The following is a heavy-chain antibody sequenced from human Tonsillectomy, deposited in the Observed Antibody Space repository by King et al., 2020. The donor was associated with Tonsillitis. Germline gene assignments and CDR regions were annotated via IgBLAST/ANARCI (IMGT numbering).Heavy chain of an antibody. Sequence: QLVQSGAEVKKPGASVKASCKASGYTFTNYYMHWVRQAPGQGLEWRGIINPSGSSTNYAQKFQGRVTMTRDTSTSTVYMELSSLRSEDTAVYYCARVEDTAMVTTTFDYWGQGTLVTVSS. J-gene: IGHJ4*02. CDR3: ARVEDTAMVTTTFDY. CDR2: INPSGSST. V-gene: IGHV1-46*01. CDR1: GYTFTNYY. D-gene: IGHD5-18*01.